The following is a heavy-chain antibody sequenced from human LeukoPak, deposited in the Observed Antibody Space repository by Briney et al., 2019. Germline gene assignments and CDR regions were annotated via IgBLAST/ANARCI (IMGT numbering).Heavy chain of an antibody. D-gene: IGHD3-16*02. Sequence: SQNLSLTCAISGDSVSSNSAAWNWIRQSPSRGLEWLGRTYYRSKWYNDYAVSVKSRITINPDTSKNQFSLQLNSVTPEDTAVYYCARDEWYYDYVWGSYRFSYFDYWGQGTLVTVSS. V-gene: IGHV6-1*01. CDR3: ARDEWYYDYVWGSYRFSYFDY. J-gene: IGHJ4*02. CDR2: TYYRSKWYN. CDR1: GDSVSSNSAA.